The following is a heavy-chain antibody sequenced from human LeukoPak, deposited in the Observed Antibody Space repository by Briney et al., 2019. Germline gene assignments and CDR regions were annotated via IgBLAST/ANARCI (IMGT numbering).Heavy chain of an antibody. V-gene: IGHV3-23*01. CDR2: IRGSGGTT. J-gene: IGHJ4*02. CDR1: GFTFSSYA. Sequence: GGSLRLSCAASGFTFSSYAMTWVRQAPGKGLEWVSGIRGSGGTTYYADSVKGRFTISRDNSKKTLYLQMNSLRGEDTAVYYCARDQYDSSGYSLGIFDYWGQGTLVTVSS. D-gene: IGHD3-22*01. CDR3: ARDQYDSSGYSLGIFDY.